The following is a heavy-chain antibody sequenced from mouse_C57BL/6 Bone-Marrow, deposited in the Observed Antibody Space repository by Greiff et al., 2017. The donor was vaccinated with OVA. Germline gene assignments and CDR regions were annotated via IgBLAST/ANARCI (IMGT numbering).Heavy chain of an antibody. Sequence: EVQVVESGGGLVQPGGSLKLSCAASGFTFSDYYMYWVRQTPEKRLEWVAYISNGGGSTYYPDTVKGRFTISRDNAKNTLYLQMSRLKSEDTAMYYCARLGSPFAYWGQGTLVTVSA. D-gene: IGHD6-1*01. CDR3: ARLGSPFAY. CDR1: GFTFSDYY. J-gene: IGHJ3*01. CDR2: ISNGGGST. V-gene: IGHV5-12*01.